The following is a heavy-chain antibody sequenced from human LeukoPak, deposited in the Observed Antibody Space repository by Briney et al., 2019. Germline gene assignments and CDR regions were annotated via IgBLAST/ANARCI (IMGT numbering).Heavy chain of an antibody. Sequence: SQTLSLTCAISGDSVSSNSATWNWIRQSPSRGLEWLGRTYYRSKRYNNYAVSVKSRITIIPDTSNNQFSLQLNSVTPEDMAVYYCARDKGGGVDTALAYWGQGTLVTVSS. CDR1: GDSVSSNSAT. J-gene: IGHJ4*02. CDR2: TYYRSKRYN. D-gene: IGHD5-18*01. V-gene: IGHV6-1*01. CDR3: ARDKGGGVDTALAY.